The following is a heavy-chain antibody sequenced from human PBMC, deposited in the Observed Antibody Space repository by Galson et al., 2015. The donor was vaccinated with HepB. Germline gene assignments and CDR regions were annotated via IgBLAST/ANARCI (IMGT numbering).Heavy chain of an antibody. J-gene: IGHJ6*02. CDR2: ISSSSSYI. CDR3: AIPLQIRFLEWRSYPIYGMDV. Sequence: SLRLSCAASGFTFSSYSMNWVRQAPGKGLEWVSSISSSSSYIYYADSVKGRFTISRDNAKNSLYLQMNSLRAEDTAVYYCAIPLQIRFLEWRSYPIYGMDVWGQGTTVTVSS. D-gene: IGHD3-3*01. V-gene: IGHV3-21*01. CDR1: GFTFSSYS.